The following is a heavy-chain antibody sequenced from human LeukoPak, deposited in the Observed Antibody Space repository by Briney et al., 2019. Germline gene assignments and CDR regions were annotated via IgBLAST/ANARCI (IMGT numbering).Heavy chain of an antibody. CDR2: IYYSGST. CDR1: GGSISSSSYY. V-gene: IGHV4-39*01. D-gene: IGHD5-24*01. CDR3: ARLHTWLSFDY. J-gene: IGHJ4*02. Sequence: SETLSHTCTASGGSISSSSYYWGWIRQPPGKGLEWIGSIYYSGSTYYNPSLKSRVTISVDTSKNQFSLKLSSVTAADTAVYYCARLHTWLSFDYWGQGTLVTVSS.